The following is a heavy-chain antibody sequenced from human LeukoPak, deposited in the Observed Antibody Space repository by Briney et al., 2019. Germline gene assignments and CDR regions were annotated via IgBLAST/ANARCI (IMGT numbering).Heavy chain of an antibody. Sequence: GGSLRLSCTASGFTFGDYAMSWVRQAPGKGLEWVGFIRSKAYGGTTEYAASVKGRFTNSRDDSKSIAYLQMNSLKTEDTAVYYCTRDLIDYYDSSGYSRDYWGQGTLVTVSS. CDR2: IRSKAYGGTT. D-gene: IGHD3-22*01. CDR3: TRDLIDYYDSSGYSRDY. V-gene: IGHV3-49*04. CDR1: GFTFGDYA. J-gene: IGHJ4*02.